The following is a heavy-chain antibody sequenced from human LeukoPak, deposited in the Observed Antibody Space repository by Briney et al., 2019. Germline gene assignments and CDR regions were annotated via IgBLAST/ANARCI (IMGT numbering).Heavy chain of an antibody. V-gene: IGHV3-48*02. CDR1: GFTFSGYS. D-gene: IGHD3-22*01. CDR2: ISSSSTT. Sequence: GGSLRLSCAASGFTFSGYSMNWVRQAPGKGLEWVSYISSSSTTSYADSVKGRFTISRDNAKNSLYLQMNSLRDEDTAVYYCARDRYYYDSSGYYLGRAFDIWGQGTMVTVSS. J-gene: IGHJ3*02. CDR3: ARDRYYYDSSGYYLGRAFDI.